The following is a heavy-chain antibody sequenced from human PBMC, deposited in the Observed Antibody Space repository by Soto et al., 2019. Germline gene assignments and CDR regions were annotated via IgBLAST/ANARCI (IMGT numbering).Heavy chain of an antibody. V-gene: IGHV3-23*01. J-gene: IGHJ5*02. D-gene: IGHD3-22*01. CDR2: ISGSGGNT. CDR3: AKDLDSSGVVVRWLDP. Sequence: PGGSLRLSCAVSGFSFSSYAMTWVRQAPGKGLEWVSSISGSGGNTYFADSVKGRFAISRDNSKNILYLQMSSLRAEDTAVYHCAKDLDSSGVVVRWLDPWGQGTLDTLSS. CDR1: GFSFSSYA.